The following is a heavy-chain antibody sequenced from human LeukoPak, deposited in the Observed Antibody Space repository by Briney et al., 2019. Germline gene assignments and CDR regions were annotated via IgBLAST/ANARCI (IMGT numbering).Heavy chain of an antibody. CDR3: ATDISWFDP. CDR1: GGSISRYY. V-gene: IGHV4-4*07. J-gene: IGHJ5*02. Sequence: SETLSLTCTVSGGSISRYYWSWIRQPAGKGLEWIGRISASGSTNYAPSLRSRVTMSVDTSTNQFSLKLSSVTAADTAVYYCATDISWFDPRGRGTLVTVSS. CDR2: ISASGST.